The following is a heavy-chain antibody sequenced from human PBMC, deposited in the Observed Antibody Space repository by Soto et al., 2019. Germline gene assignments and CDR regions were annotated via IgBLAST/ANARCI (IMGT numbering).Heavy chain of an antibody. V-gene: IGHV4-34*01. Sequence: SETLSLTCAVYGGSFSGYYWSWIRQPPGKGLEWIGEINHSGSTNYNPSLKSRVTISVDTSKNQFSLKLSSVTAADTAVYYCARGYYDFWSGYCGVVGYYYYYGMDVWGQGTTVTVSS. CDR1: GGSFSGYY. J-gene: IGHJ6*02. D-gene: IGHD3-3*01. CDR3: ARGYYDFWSGYCGVVGYYYYYGMDV. CDR2: INHSGST.